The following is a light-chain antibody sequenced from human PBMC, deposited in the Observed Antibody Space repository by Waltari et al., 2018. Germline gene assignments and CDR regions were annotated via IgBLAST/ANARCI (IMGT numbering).Light chain of an antibody. Sequence: EVVMTQSPATLSVSPGERATPSCRASQSFSTTLAWSQQKPGQAPRLLIYGAAVRATDIPARFSGSGSGTEFTLTISSLQSEDFAVYYCHQYNDWPPTFGQGTTVEIK. CDR3: HQYNDWPPT. J-gene: IGKJ1*01. V-gene: IGKV3-15*01. CDR1: QSFSTT. CDR2: GAA.